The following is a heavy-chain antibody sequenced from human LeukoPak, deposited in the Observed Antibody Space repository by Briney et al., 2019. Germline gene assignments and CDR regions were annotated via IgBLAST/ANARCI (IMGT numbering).Heavy chain of an antibody. CDR2: ISYDGSNK. Sequence: PGRSLRLSCAASGFTFSSYGMHWVRQAPGKRLEWVAVISYDGSNKYYADSVKGRFTISRDNSKNTLYLQMNSLRAEDTAVYYCANHFYNLAAWGQGTLVTVSS. J-gene: IGHJ5*02. V-gene: IGHV3-30*18. D-gene: IGHD1-14*01. CDR3: ANHFYNLAA. CDR1: GFTFSSYG.